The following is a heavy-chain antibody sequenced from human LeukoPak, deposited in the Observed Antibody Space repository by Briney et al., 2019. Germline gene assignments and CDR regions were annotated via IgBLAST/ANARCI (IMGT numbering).Heavy chain of an antibody. CDR1: GGSISSNTHY. D-gene: IGHD2-2*01. V-gene: IGHV4-39*07. Sequence: TSETLSLTCTVSGGSISSNTHYWGWIRQPPGKGLEWIVSIYYSGSTYYNPSLKSRVTTPVDTSKNQFSLELSSVTAADTAVYYCARVGSYYQYMDVWGKGTTVTVSS. J-gene: IGHJ6*04. CDR3: ARVGSYYQYMDV. CDR2: IYYSGST.